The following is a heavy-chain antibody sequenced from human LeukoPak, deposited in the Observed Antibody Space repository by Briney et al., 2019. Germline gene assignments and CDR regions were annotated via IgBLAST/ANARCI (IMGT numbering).Heavy chain of an antibody. V-gene: IGHV3-48*01. CDR3: AKRLSASDWFEVDY. CDR2: ISSSSSTI. CDR1: GFTFSSYS. Sequence: VGSLRLSCAASGFTFSSYSMSWVRQAPGKGLEWVSYISSSSSTIYYADSVKGRFTISRDNAKNSLYLQMNSLRAEDTAIYYCAKRLSASDWFEVDYWGQGTLVTVSS. J-gene: IGHJ4*02. D-gene: IGHD3-9*01.